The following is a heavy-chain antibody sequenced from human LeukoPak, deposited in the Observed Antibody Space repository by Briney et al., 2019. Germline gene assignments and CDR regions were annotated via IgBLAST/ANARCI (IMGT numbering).Heavy chain of an antibody. V-gene: IGHV3-33*01. CDR3: ARDKESGPLDP. J-gene: IGHJ5*02. Sequence: GGSLRLSCAASGFTFSSYGMHWVRQAPGKGLVWVAVIWYDGSNKYYADSVKGRFTISRDNSKNTLYLQMNSLRAEDTAVYYCARDKESGPLDPWGQGTLVTVSS. CDR1: GFTFSSYG. CDR2: IWYDGSNK.